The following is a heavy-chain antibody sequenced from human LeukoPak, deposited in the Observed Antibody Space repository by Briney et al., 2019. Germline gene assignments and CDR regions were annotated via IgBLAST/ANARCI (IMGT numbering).Heavy chain of an antibody. Sequence: PSETLSLTCAVSGDSFSSHYWTWIRQPPGRGQEWIGYISYIGTTNYNPSLKSRVTISIDTSKNQFSLKLSSVTTADTVVYYCARDLVTVTKGFDIWGLGTMVSVSS. V-gene: IGHV4-59*11. J-gene: IGHJ3*02. D-gene: IGHD4-17*01. CDR1: GDSFSSHY. CDR3: ARDLVTVTKGFDI. CDR2: ISYIGTT.